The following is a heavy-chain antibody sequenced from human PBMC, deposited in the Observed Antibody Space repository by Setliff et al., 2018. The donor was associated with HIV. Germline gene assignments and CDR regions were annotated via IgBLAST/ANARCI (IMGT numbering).Heavy chain of an antibody. D-gene: IGHD2-8*01. Sequence: GSLRLSCVASGFTFSRYSINWVRQAPGKGLEWVSYISSSSSSIYHADSVKGRFTISRDNAKNTLYMQMNSLRAEDTAVYYCARPYTVWVYGMDLWGQGTTVTVSS. CDR2: ISSSSSSI. V-gene: IGHV3-48*04. CDR1: GFTFSRYS. J-gene: IGHJ6*02. CDR3: ARPYTVWVYGMDL.